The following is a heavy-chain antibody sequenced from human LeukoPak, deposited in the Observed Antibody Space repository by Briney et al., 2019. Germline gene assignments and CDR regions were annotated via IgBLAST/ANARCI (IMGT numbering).Heavy chain of an antibody. J-gene: IGHJ5*02. D-gene: IGHD2-2*01. CDR1: GGSISSGSYY. CDR3: AREWYIVVVPAASGNWFDP. Sequence: SETLSLTCTVSGGSISSGSYYWSWIRQPAGKGLEWIGRIYTSGSTNYSPSLKSRVTISVDTSKNQFSLKLSSVTAADTAVYYCAREWYIVVVPAASGNWFDPWGQGTLVTVSS. V-gene: IGHV4-61*02. CDR2: IYTSGST.